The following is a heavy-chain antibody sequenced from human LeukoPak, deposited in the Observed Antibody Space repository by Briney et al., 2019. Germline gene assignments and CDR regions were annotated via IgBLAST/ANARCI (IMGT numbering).Heavy chain of an antibody. D-gene: IGHD3-3*01. Sequence: PSETLSLTCTVSGGSISSSSYYWGWIRQPPGKGLEWIGSIYYSGSTYYNPSLKSRVTISVDTSKNQFSLKLSSVTAADTAVYYCARGTYYDFWSGYRYYYYMDVWGKGTTVTVSS. CDR1: GGSISSSSYY. CDR3: ARGTYYDFWSGYRYYYYMDV. CDR2: IYYSGST. J-gene: IGHJ6*03. V-gene: IGHV4-39*01.